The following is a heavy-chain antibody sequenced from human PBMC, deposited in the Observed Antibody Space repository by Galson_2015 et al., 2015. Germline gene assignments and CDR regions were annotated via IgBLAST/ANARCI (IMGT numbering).Heavy chain of an antibody. V-gene: IGHV1-46*01. CDR1: GYTVSSFY. CDR3: AREGPYCNFWRCRYFFMDG. D-gene: IGHD3-3*01. CDR2: INPSGGSA. J-gene: IGHJ6*03. Sequence: SVKVSCKASGYTVSSFYIHWVRQAPGQGLEWMGIINPSGGSANYAQKFQGRVTMTRDTSTSTIYMELSSLRSEDTAVYYCAREGPYCNFWRCRYFFMDGWGKGTTVTVSS.